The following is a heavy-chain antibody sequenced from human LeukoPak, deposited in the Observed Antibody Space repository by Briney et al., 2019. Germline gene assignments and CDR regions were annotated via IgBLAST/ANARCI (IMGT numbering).Heavy chain of an antibody. CDR3: ARDFGGYPFFMDV. Sequence: ASETLSLICSVCGVFIRIGRHQWAWVRQPRGKGLEFIWRFEESGILYYKAPLKSRVTISEDSSGEQFSLNLSSVTAADTGVYFCARDFGGYPFFMDVWGRGTTVIVSS. CDR1: GVFIRIGRHQ. J-gene: IGHJ6*03. V-gene: IGHV4-39*07. D-gene: IGHD3-10*01. CDR2: FEESGIL.